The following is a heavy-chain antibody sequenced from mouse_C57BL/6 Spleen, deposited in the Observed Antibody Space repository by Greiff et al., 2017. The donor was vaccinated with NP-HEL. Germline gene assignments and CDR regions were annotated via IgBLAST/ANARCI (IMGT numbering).Heavy chain of an antibody. CDR2: ISSGGSYT. D-gene: IGHD1-1*01. Sequence: EVKLVESGGDLVKPGGSLKLSCAASGFTFSSYGMSWVRQTPDKRLEWVATISSGGSYTYYPDSVKGRFTISRANAKNTLYLKNSSLKSEDTAMYYCARRPDYGSSYGYFDVWGTGTTVTVSS. J-gene: IGHJ1*03. CDR1: GFTFSSYG. CDR3: ARRPDYGSSYGYFDV. V-gene: IGHV5-6*01.